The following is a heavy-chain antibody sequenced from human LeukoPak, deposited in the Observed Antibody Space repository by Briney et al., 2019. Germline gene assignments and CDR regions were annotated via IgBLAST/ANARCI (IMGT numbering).Heavy chain of an antibody. V-gene: IGHV1-8*01. CDR1: GYTFTSYD. J-gene: IGHJ4*02. Sequence: WASVKVSCKASGYTFTSYDINWVRQGPGPGPQWMGWMNANSGNTGYAQKFQGRVTMTRNTSISTAYMELRSLRPEDTAVYYCARGVGRHYFDYWGQGTLVTVSS. D-gene: IGHD2-15*01. CDR3: ARGVGRHYFDY. CDR2: MNANSGNT.